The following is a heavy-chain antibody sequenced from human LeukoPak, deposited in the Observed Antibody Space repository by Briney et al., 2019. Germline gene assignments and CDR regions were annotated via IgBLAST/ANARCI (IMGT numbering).Heavy chain of an antibody. Sequence: GGSLRLSCAASGFTFSSYAMSWVRQAPGKGLEWVSAISGSGGSTYYADSVKGRFTISRDNSKNTLYLQMNRLRAEDTAVYYCVKGHSGYDYFDYWGQGTLVTVSS. D-gene: IGHD5-12*01. CDR1: GFTFSSYA. J-gene: IGHJ4*02. CDR2: ISGSGGST. CDR3: VKGHSGYDYFDY. V-gene: IGHV3-23*01.